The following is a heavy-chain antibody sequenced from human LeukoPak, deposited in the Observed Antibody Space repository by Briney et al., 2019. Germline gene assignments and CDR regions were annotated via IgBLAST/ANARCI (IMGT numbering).Heavy chain of an antibody. V-gene: IGHV4-4*02. D-gene: IGHD2-8*01. CDR3: SRENGAFSPFGY. CDR2: ISLTGLT. J-gene: IGHJ4*02. Sequence: MTSETLSLTCGVSGGSIGNINWWSWVRQPPGQGLGWIGEISLTGLTHYNPSLESRVTVSLDKSKNQLSLNLTSVTAADTAVYYCSRENGAFSPFGYWGQGTLVTVLS. CDR1: GGSIGNINW.